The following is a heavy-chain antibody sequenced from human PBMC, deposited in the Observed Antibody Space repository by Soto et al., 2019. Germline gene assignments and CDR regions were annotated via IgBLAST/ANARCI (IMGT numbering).Heavy chain of an antibody. V-gene: IGHV1-69*08. Sequence: QVQLVQSGAAVKKPGSSVKVSCKASGGTFSSYTISWVRQAPGQGLEWMGRIIPILGIANYAQKFQGRVTITADKSTSTVYMELSSLRSEDTAVYYCARDLPIVGSTTSDYWGQGTLVTVSS. D-gene: IGHD1-26*01. CDR1: GGTFSSYT. CDR3: ARDLPIVGSTTSDY. J-gene: IGHJ4*02. CDR2: IIPILGIA.